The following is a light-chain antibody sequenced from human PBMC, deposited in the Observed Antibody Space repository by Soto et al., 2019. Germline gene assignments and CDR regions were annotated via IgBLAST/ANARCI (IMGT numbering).Light chain of an antibody. CDR1: QSVSSN. CDR3: QQHNNWPPWT. J-gene: IGKJ1*01. CDR2: GAS. Sequence: EIVMTQSPATLSVSPGERATLSCSASQSVSSNLAWYQQKPGQAPRLLIYGASTRATGIPARFSGSGSGTEFTLTISSLQSEDFAVYYCQQHNNWPPWTFGQGTKVDIK. V-gene: IGKV3-15*01.